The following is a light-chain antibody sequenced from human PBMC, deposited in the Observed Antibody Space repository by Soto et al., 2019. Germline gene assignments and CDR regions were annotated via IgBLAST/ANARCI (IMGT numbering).Light chain of an antibody. V-gene: IGKV3-20*01. CDR3: LQYGNSPYT. J-gene: IGKJ2*01. CDR1: QSVSSGD. Sequence: EIALTQSPGTLSLSPGERATLSCRPSQSVSSGDFAWYQHRLGQAPRLVIYGASTRATGVPDRFSGSGSGTDFTLTISGLEPDDFAVYFCLQYGNSPYTFGQGTKLEMK. CDR2: GAS.